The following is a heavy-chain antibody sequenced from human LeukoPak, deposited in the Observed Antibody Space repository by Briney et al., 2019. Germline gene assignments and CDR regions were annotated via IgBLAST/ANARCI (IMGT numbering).Heavy chain of an antibody. V-gene: IGHV4-34*01. J-gene: IGHJ3*02. CDR3: ARERGYSYVGHVSDAFDI. D-gene: IGHD5-18*01. CDR2: INHSGST. CDR1: GGSFSGYY. Sequence: SETLSLTCAVYGGSFSGYYWSWIRQPPGKGLEWIGEINHSGSTNYNPSLKSRVTISVDTSKNQFSLKLSSVTAADTAVYYCARERGYSYVGHVSDAFDIWGQGTMVTVSS.